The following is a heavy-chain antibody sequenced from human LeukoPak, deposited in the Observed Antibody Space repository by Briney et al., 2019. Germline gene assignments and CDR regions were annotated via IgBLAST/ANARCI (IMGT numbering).Heavy chain of an antibody. V-gene: IGHV1-3*01. J-gene: IGHJ4*02. CDR2: INAGNGNT. CDR1: GYTFTSYA. CDR3: ARGGGYCSSTSCYLFDY. Sequence: ASVKVSCKASGYTFTSYAMHWVRQAPGQRLEWMGWINAGNGNTKYSQKFQGRVTITRDTSASTAYMELSSLRSEDTAVYYCARGGGYCSSTSCYLFDYWGQGTLVTVSS. D-gene: IGHD2-2*01.